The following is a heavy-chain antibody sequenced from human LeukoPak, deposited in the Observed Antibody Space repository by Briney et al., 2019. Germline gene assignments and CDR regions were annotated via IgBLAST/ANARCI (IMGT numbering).Heavy chain of an antibody. Sequence: ASVKVSCKASGYTFTSYGISWVRQAPGQGLEWMGWISAYNGNTNYAQKFQGRVTITADKSTSTAYMELSSLRSEDTAVYYCARVVSGSYYFDYWGQGTLVTASS. J-gene: IGHJ4*02. V-gene: IGHV1-18*01. CDR1: GYTFTSYG. CDR3: ARVVSGSYYFDY. CDR2: ISAYNGNT. D-gene: IGHD1-26*01.